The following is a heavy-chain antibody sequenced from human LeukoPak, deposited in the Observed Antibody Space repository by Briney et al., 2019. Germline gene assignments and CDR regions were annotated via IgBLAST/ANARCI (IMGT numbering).Heavy chain of an antibody. J-gene: IGHJ4*02. D-gene: IGHD3-9*01. CDR2: MNPNSGNT. CDR3: ARVDFDWLSRSYYFDY. Sequence: GASVKVSCKASGYTFTSYDINWVRQATGQGLEWMGWMNPNSGNTGYAQKFQGRVTMTRNTSISTAYMELSSLRSEDTAVYYCARVDFDWLSRSYYFDYWGQGTLVTVPS. CDR1: GYTFTSYD. V-gene: IGHV1-8*01.